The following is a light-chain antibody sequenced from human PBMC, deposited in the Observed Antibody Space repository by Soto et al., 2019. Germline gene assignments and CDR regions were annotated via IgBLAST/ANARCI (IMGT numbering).Light chain of an antibody. V-gene: IGKV1-13*02. J-gene: IGKJ4*01. CDR1: QGISGA. Sequence: AIPLTQSPSSLSASVGDRVTITCRASQGISGALAWYQQKPGKAPKLLISDASSLQSGVPSRFSGSGYGTDFTLTISSLQPEDFATYYCQQFNSYPPLTFGGGTMVEIK. CDR2: DAS. CDR3: QQFNSYPPLT.